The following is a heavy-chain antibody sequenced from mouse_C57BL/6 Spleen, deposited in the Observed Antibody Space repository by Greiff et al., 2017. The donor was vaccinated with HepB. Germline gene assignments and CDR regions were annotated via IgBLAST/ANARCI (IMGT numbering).Heavy chain of an antibody. Sequence: VQLVESGPGLVAPSQSLSITCTVSGFSLTSYGVDWVRQPPGKGLEWLGVIWGGGSTNYHSALMSRLSISKDKSKSQVFLKMNSLQTDDTAMYYWAKRGERGVYYAMDYWGQGTSVTVSS. V-gene: IGHV2-9*01. CDR2: IWGGGST. CDR3: AKRGERGVYYAMDY. J-gene: IGHJ4*01. CDR1: GFSLTSYG.